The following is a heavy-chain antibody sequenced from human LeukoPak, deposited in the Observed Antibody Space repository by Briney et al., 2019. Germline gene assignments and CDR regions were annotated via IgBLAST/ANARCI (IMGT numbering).Heavy chain of an antibody. D-gene: IGHD2/OR15-2a*01. Sequence: PGGSLRLSCAASGFTFSSYSMNWVRQAPGKGLEWVSYISSSSSTIYYADSVKGRFTISRDNAKNSLYLQMNSLRAEDTAVYYCARILEGCDDWGQRTLVTVSS. CDR3: ARILEGCDD. CDR1: GFTFSSYS. CDR2: ISSSSSTI. J-gene: IGHJ4*02. V-gene: IGHV3-48*01.